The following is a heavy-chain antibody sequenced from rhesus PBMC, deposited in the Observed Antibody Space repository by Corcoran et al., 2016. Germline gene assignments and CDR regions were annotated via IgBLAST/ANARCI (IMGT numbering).Heavy chain of an antibody. J-gene: IGHJ4*01. V-gene: IGHV4-80*01. Sequence: QVQLQESGPGLVKPSETLSLTCAVSGASIRSYWWTWIRQPPGKGLEWIGEINDNDGYTHYKPSLKSRVTISKDASNSQLSLKMTSATAADTAVYFCARRGGADYWGQGILVTVSS. CDR2: INDNDGYT. CDR3: ARRGGADY. CDR1: GASIRSYW. D-gene: IGHD1-44*02.